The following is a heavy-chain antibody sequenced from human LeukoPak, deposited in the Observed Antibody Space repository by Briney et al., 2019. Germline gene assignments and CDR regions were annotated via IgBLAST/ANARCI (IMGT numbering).Heavy chain of an antibody. J-gene: IGHJ4*02. V-gene: IGHV3-66*01. CDR3: ARDREQWLVRRFDY. D-gene: IGHD6-19*01. Sequence: GGSLRLSCAASGFTVSNNYMTWVRQAPGKGLEWVSLIYSGGSTYYADSVKGRFTISRDNAKNSLYLQMNSLRAEDTAVYYCARDREQWLVRRFDYWGQGTLVTVSS. CDR2: IYSGGST. CDR1: GFTVSNNY.